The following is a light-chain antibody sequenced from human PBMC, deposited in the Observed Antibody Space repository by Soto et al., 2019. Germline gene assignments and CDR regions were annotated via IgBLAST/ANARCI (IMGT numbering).Light chain of an antibody. CDR3: QQYYSTPLS. Sequence: DIVMTQSPDSLSVSLGERATITCQSTQSLLYLSNNKNSLGWYQQKPGDPPKLLIDWASTRQSGVPERLSGSGRGTGFTLSITSLQPEDVAVSYDQQYYSTPLSVGGGTKVEI. CDR1: QSLLYLSNNKNS. CDR2: WAS. J-gene: IGKJ4*01. V-gene: IGKV4-1*01.